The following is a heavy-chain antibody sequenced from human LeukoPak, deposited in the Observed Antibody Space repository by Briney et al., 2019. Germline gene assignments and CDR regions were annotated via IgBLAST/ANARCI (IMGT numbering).Heavy chain of an antibody. CDR1: GFTFDDYG. CDR3: AKALISSWYEFDY. V-gene: IGHV3-23*01. D-gene: IGHD6-13*01. CDR2: ISGSGGST. Sequence: GGSLRLSCAASGFTFDDYGMSWVRQVPGKGLEWVSAISGSGGSTYYADSVKGRFTISRDNSKNTLYLQMNSLRAEDTAVYYCAKALISSWYEFDYWGQGTLVTVSS. J-gene: IGHJ4*02.